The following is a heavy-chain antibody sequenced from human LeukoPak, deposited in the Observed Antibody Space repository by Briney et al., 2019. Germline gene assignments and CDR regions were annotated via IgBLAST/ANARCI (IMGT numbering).Heavy chain of an antibody. CDR3: AKDKVRKGYTYGTFDY. CDR2: ISWNNDRI. J-gene: IGHJ4*02. D-gene: IGHD5-18*01. CDR1: GFTFDDHA. Sequence: GGSLRLSCAASGFTFDDHAMHWVRQAPGKGLEWVSGISWNNDRIDYADSVKGRFTISRDNAKNSLYLQMNSLRAEDMAFYYCAKDKVRKGYTYGTFDYWGQGTLVTVSS. V-gene: IGHV3-9*03.